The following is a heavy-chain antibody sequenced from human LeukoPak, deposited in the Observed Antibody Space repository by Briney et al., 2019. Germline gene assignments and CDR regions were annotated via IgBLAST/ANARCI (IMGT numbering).Heavy chain of an antibody. J-gene: IGHJ6*03. V-gene: IGHV3-23*01. Sequence: GGSLRLSCEASGFTFASHAMNWVRQAPGKGLEWVSGISGSGGSAFYAGSVRGRFTFSRDNSKNTLLLQMNSLRAEDTAVYCGARGGGRLVHSAGVGGWMDVWGKGTTVTVSS. CDR3: ARGGGRLVHSAGVGGWMDV. CDR2: ISGSGGSA. CDR1: GFTFASHA. D-gene: IGHD6-13*01.